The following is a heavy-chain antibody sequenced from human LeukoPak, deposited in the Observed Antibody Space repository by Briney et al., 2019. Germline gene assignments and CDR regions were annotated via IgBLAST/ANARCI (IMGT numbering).Heavy chain of an antibody. J-gene: IGHJ4*02. CDR3: AIWVSGLYFDY. D-gene: IGHD2-8*02. CDR1: GGSISSYY. CDR2: IYYSGST. Sequence: SETLSLICTVSGGSISSYYWSWIRQPPGKGLEWIGYIYYSGSTNYNPSLKSRVTISVDTSKNQFSLKLSSVTAADTAVYYCAIWVSGLYFDYWGQGTLVTVSS. V-gene: IGHV4-59*01.